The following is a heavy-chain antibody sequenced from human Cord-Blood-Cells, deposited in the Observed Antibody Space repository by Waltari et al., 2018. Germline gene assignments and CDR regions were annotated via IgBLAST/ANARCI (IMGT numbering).Heavy chain of an antibody. CDR3: ARGRVYCSSTSCYYYYGMDV. CDR2: INHSGRT. CDR1: GGSFSGYY. Sequence: QVQLQQWGAGLLKPSETLSLTCAVYGGSFSGYYWSWIRQPPGKGLEWIGEINHSGRTNYNPSRKSRLTISIDTSKNQLSVKLSSETAADTAVYYCARGRVYCSSTSCYYYYGMDVLGQGTTVTVSS. J-gene: IGHJ6*02. D-gene: IGHD2-2*01. V-gene: IGHV4-34*01.